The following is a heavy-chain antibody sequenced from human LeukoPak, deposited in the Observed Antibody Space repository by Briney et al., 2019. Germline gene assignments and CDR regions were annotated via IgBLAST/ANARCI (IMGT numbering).Heavy chain of an antibody. J-gene: IGHJ4*02. CDR1: GFTFSDFW. V-gene: IGHV3-7*01. Sequence: GGTLRLSCAGSGFTFSDFWMTWVSQTPGKGLEGVANIKQDGSEKYYVDSVKGRFTISRDNAKNSLYLQMNSLRAEDTAVYYCARVGGLWFGPVDIDYWGQGTLVTVSS. D-gene: IGHD3-10*01. CDR3: ARVGGLWFGPVDIDY. CDR2: IKQDGSEK.